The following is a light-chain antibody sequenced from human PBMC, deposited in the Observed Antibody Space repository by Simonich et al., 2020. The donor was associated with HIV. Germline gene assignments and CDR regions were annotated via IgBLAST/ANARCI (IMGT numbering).Light chain of an antibody. CDR2: AAS. V-gene: IGKV1-39*01. Sequence: DIQMTQSPSSLSASVGDRITVSCRASQSIRSYLNWYQQKPGKAPKLLIYAASSLQRGVPSRVSGSASGTDFTLTISSLQPEDFATYYCQQSFSTPWTFGQGTTVDIK. CDR3: QQSFSTPWT. CDR1: QSIRSY. J-gene: IGKJ1*01.